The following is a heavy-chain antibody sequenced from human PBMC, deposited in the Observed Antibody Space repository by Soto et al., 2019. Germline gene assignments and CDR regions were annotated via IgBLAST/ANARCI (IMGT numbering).Heavy chain of an antibody. Sequence: GASVKVSCEASGYTFTSCGISWVRQAPGQGLEWMGWISAYNGNTNYAQKLQGRVTMTTDTSTSTAYMELRSLRSDDTAVYYCARVYYDILTGYSPFDYWGQGTLVTVSS. D-gene: IGHD3-9*01. CDR2: ISAYNGNT. CDR3: ARVYYDILTGYSPFDY. J-gene: IGHJ4*02. CDR1: GYTFTSCG. V-gene: IGHV1-18*01.